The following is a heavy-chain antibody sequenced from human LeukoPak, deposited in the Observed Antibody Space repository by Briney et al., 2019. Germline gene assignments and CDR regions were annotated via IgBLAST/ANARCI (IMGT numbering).Heavy chain of an antibody. D-gene: IGHD6-19*01. J-gene: IGHJ4*02. CDR3: ARDLGGWYRLDY. CDR1: GDSVSSNSAA. Sequence: SQTLSLTCALSGDSVSSNSAAWNWIRQSPSRGPEWLGRTYYRYKLYNDYAVSVKSRITINPDTSKNQFSLQLNSVTPEDTAVYYCARDLGGWYRLDYWGQGTLVTVSS. V-gene: IGHV6-1*01. CDR2: TYYRYKLYN.